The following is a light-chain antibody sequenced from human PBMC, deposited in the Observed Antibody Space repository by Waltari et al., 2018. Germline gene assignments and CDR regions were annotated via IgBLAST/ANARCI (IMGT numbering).Light chain of an antibody. CDR2: EDN. CDR3: QSYDIDDQWV. Sequence: NFMLTQHHSVSESPGKTVTIYCTRSSGPIASNYVQWYQQRPGSATTTVSYEDNQRPSLAPDRFSGSIDCYSNSASRTISGLQTGDEADYYCQSYDIDDQWVFGGGTKLTVL. V-gene: IGLV6-57*03. CDR1: SGPIASNY. J-gene: IGLJ3*02.